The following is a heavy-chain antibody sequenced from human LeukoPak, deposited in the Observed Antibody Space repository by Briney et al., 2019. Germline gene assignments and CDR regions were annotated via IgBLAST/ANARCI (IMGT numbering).Heavy chain of an antibody. Sequence: GGSLRLSCAASGFTFSSHSMNWVRQAPGKGLEWVSYISGSSSSIYYADSVKGRFTISRDNAKNSLLLQMNSLRAEDTAVYYCARARDIVVVVAAPHWFDPWGQGTLVTVSS. CDR2: ISGSSSSI. V-gene: IGHV3-48*01. J-gene: IGHJ5*02. D-gene: IGHD2-15*01. CDR1: GFTFSSHS. CDR3: ARARDIVVVVAAPHWFDP.